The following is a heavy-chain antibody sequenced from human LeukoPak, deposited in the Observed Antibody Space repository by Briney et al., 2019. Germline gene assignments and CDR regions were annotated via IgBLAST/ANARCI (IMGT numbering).Heavy chain of an antibody. CDR1: GFTFSSYA. CDR2: ISGSGGSI. Sequence: GSLRLSCAASGFTFSSYAMSWVRQAPGKGLEWVSAISGSGGSIYYADSVKGRFTISRDNSKNTLYLQLNSLRAEDTAVYYCAKELDTYDSSGYPYFDYWGQGTLVTVSS. V-gene: IGHV3-23*01. D-gene: IGHD3-22*01. CDR3: AKELDTYDSSGYPYFDY. J-gene: IGHJ4*02.